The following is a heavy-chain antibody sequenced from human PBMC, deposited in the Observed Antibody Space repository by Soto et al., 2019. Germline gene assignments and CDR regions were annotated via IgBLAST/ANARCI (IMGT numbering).Heavy chain of an antibody. CDR1: GFTFSSYA. V-gene: IGHV3-30-3*01. CDR3: ARDRGNDFWSGSGYYYGMDV. Sequence: QVQLVESGGGVVQHGRSLRLSCAASGFTFSSYAMHWVRQAPGKGLEWVAVISYDGSNKYYADSVKGRFTISRDNSKNTLYLQMNSLRAEDPAVYYCARDRGNDFWSGSGYYYGMDVWGQGTTVTVSS. J-gene: IGHJ6*02. D-gene: IGHD3-3*01. CDR2: ISYDGSNK.